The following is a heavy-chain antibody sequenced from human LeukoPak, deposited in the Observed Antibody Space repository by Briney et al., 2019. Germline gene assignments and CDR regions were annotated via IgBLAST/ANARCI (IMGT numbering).Heavy chain of an antibody. V-gene: IGHV4-59*01. J-gene: IGHJ6*03. D-gene: IGHD3-9*01. CDR2: IYYSGST. CDR1: GGSISSYY. Sequence: SETLSLTCTVSGGSISSYYWSWIRQPPGKGLEWIGYIYYSGSTNYNPSLKSRVTISVDTSKNQFSLKLSSVTAADTAVYYYARGELRYFDWPLMDVWGKGTTVTISS. CDR3: ARGELRYFDWPLMDV.